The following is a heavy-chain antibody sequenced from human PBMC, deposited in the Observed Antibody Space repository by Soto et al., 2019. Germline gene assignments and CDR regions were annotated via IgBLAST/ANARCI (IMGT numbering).Heavy chain of an antibody. D-gene: IGHD7-27*01. CDR3: AKTDSQSVGVTGDLDY. Sequence: QVQLVESGGGVVQPGRSLRLSCAAAGFTFSTYGMHWVRQAPGKGLEWVAGMSYDGSNKYYADSVKGRFTISRDNSKNTLYLQMNSLRAEDTAVYYCAKTDSQSVGVTGDLDYWGQGTLVTVSS. CDR1: GFTFSTYG. J-gene: IGHJ4*02. CDR2: MSYDGSNK. V-gene: IGHV3-30*18.